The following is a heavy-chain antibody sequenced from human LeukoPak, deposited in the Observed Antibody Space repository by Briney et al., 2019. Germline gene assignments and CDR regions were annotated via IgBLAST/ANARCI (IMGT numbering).Heavy chain of an antibody. CDR3: ARDLGYADAFDI. CDR2: IYSGGST. Sequence: GGSLRLSCAASGFTFSTYAMTWVRQAPGKGLEWVSVIYSGGSTYYADSVKGRFTISRDNSKNTLYLQMNSLRAEDTAVYYCARDLGYADAFDIWGQGTMVTVSS. V-gene: IGHV3-53*01. D-gene: IGHD5-12*01. CDR1: GFTFSTYA. J-gene: IGHJ3*02.